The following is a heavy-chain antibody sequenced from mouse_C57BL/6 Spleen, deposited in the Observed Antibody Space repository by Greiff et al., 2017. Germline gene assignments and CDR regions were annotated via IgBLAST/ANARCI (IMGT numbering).Heavy chain of an antibody. V-gene: IGHV1-52*01. J-gene: IGHJ3*01. Sequence: QVQLQQPGAELVRPGSSVKLSCKASGYTFTSYWMHWVKQRPIQGLEWIGNIDPSDSETHYNQKFKDKATLTVDKSSSTAYMQLSSLTSEDSAVYYCAREGNYSGLAYWGQGTLVTVSA. CDR1: GYTFTSYW. CDR2: IDPSDSET. D-gene: IGHD1-2*01. CDR3: AREGNYSGLAY.